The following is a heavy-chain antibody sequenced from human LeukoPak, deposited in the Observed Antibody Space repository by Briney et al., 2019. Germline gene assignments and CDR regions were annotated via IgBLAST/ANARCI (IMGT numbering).Heavy chain of an antibody. CDR3: AKDRASGSGSYSYRGFDY. V-gene: IGHV3-30*02. D-gene: IGHD6-19*01. J-gene: IGHJ4*02. Sequence: GGSLRLSCAASGFTFSSYGMHWVRQAPGKGLEWVAFIRYDGSNKYYADSVKGRFTISRDNSKNTLYLQMNSLRAEDTAVYYCAKDRASGSGSYSYRGFDYWGQGTLVTVSS. CDR2: IRYDGSNK. CDR1: GFTFSSYG.